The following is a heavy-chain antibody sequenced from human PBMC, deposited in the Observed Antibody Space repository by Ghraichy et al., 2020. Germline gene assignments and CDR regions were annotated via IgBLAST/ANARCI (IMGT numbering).Heavy chain of an antibody. CDR2: LSYSGST. Sequence: PETLSLTCSVSGASITSSGSYWIWIRQPPGKGLEWIGSLSYSGSTWYNPSLRSRLTISVDTTKNHFSLTLSSVTAADTAIYYCVRHATGTMYSYWGQGTPVTVSS. CDR3: VRHATGTMYSY. CDR1: GASITSSGSY. J-gene: IGHJ4*02. D-gene: IGHD1-1*01. V-gene: IGHV4-39*01.